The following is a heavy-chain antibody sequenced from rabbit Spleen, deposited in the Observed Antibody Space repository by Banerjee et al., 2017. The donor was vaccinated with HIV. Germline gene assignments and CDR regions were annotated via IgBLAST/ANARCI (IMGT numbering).Heavy chain of an antibody. Sequence: QSLEESGGGLVQPEGSLTLTCTASGFTISSDGYMCWVRQAPGKGLEWIACIYAGSGGTTFYARWAKGRFTISKTSSTTVTLQMTSLTAADTATYFCARNTGAGDGYDLWGPGTLVTVS. D-gene: IGHD6-1*01. CDR1: GFTISSDGY. CDR3: ARNTGAGDGYDL. CDR2: IYAGSGGTT. V-gene: IGHV1S40*01. J-gene: IGHJ4*01.